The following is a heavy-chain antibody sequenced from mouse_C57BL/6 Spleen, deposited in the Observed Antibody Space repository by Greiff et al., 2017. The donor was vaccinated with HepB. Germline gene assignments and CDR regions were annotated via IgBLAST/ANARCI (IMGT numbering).Heavy chain of an antibody. J-gene: IGHJ4*01. CDR1: GYTFTSYW. D-gene: IGHD3-2*02. CDR2: IDPSDSYT. Sequence: VQLQQSGAELVRPGTSVKLSCKASGYTFTSYWMHWVKQRPGQGLEWIGVIDPSDSYTNYNQKFKGKATLTVDTSSSTAYMQLSSLTSEDSAVYYCARGGELRLGAMDYWGQGTSVTVSS. V-gene: IGHV1-59*01. CDR3: ARGGELRLGAMDY.